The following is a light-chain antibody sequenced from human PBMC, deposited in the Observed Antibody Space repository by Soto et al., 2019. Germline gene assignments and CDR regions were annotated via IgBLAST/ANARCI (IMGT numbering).Light chain of an antibody. J-gene: IGKJ5*01. CDR1: QGVSRK. CDR3: QQYGSSPPIT. CDR2: GAS. Sequence: DIVMTQSPATLSVAPGERVTFSCRASQGVSRKLAWYQHKPGQAPRLLISGASTGATGIPARFSGSGSGTDFTLTISRLEPEDSAVYYCQQYGSSPPITFGQGTRLEIK. V-gene: IGKV3-15*01.